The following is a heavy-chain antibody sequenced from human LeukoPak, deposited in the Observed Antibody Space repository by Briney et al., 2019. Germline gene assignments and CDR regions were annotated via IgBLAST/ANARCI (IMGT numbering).Heavy chain of an antibody. Sequence: GGSLRLSCAASGFTFSSYAMDWVRQAPGKGLEWISYISSSGSPIYYADSVKGRFTISRDNAKNSLYLQMNSLRAEDTAVYYCARDRWELLSNSYHYCGLDVWGQGTTVTVPS. CDR1: GFTFSSYA. CDR2: ISSSGSPI. CDR3: ARDRWELLSNSYHYCGLDV. V-gene: IGHV3-48*04. D-gene: IGHD2-15*01. J-gene: IGHJ6*02.